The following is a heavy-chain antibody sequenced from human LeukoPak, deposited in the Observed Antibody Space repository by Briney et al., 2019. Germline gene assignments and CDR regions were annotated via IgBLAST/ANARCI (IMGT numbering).Heavy chain of an antibody. V-gene: IGHV4-4*09. CDR3: ARHLGPDDAFDI. CDR2: IYTSGST. D-gene: IGHD1-14*01. CDR1: GGSISSYY. Sequence: SETLSLTCTVSGGSISSYYWSWIRQPPGKGLEWIGYIYTSGSTNYNPSLKSRVTISVDTSKNQFSLKLSSVTAADTAVYYCARHLGPDDAFDIWGQGTMVTVSS. J-gene: IGHJ3*02.